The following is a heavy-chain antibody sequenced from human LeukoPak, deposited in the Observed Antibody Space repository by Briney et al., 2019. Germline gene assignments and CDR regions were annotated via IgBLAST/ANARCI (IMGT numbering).Heavy chain of an antibody. CDR1: GYTFTSYG. CDR2: INPNSGDT. J-gene: IGHJ4*02. D-gene: IGHD2-15*01. CDR3: ARDQAFVYCSGGTCYDDY. Sequence: ASVEVSCKAPGYTFTSYGVSWVRQAPGQGLEWMGWINPNSGDTHYAQKFQGRVTMTRDTSINTAYMELSRLRSDDTAVYYCARDQAFVYCSGGTCYDDYWGQGSLVTVSS. V-gene: IGHV1-2*02.